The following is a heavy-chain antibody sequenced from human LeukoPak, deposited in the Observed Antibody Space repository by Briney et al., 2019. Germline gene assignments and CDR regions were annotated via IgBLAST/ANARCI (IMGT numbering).Heavy chain of an antibody. CDR3: ATDRERDPSVYYLV. CDR1: GFTFNSYN. CDR2: ISDNGGET. Sequence: GGSLRLSCAASGFTFNSYNMNWVRQAPEKGLEWISTISDNGGETYYADSVKGRFAISRDNSKNTLFLQMNSLRAEDSAVYYCATDRERDPSVYYLVGGQGTLVTVSS. V-gene: IGHV3-23*01. J-gene: IGHJ4*02. D-gene: IGHD3-22*01.